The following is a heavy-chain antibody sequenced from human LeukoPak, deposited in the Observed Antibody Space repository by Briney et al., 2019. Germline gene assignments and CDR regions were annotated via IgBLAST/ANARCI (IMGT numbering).Heavy chain of an antibody. CDR3: ARLCSIRWCLHDWFDP. CDR2: INPIFDTA. J-gene: IGHJ5*02. CDR1: GGTFSSYA. Sequence: SVKVSCKASGGTFSSYAISWVRQAPGQGLEWMGGINPIFDTANYAQKFQGRVTITADEPTSTAYMELRSLRSDDTAVYYCARLCSIRWCLHDWFDPWGQGTLVTVSS. V-gene: IGHV1-69*13. D-gene: IGHD2-21*01.